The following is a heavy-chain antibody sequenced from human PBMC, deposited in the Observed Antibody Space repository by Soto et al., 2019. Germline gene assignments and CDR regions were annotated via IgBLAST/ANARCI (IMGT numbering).Heavy chain of an antibody. J-gene: IGHJ4*02. V-gene: IGHV4-30-2*01. CDR3: ARGQVVAEQH. Sequence: PSETLSLTCAVSGGSISSGGYSWSWIRQPPGKGLEWIGYIYHSGSTYYNPSLKSRVTISVDRSKNQFSLKLSPVTAADTAVYYCARGQVVAEQHWGQGTLVTVSS. CDR2: IYHSGST. D-gene: IGHD2-15*01. CDR1: GGSISSGGYS.